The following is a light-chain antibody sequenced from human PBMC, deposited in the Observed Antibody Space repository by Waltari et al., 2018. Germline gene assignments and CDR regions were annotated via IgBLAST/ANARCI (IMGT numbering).Light chain of an antibody. Sequence: GDRVTITCRASQSISSWLAWYQQKPGKAPKLLIYDASSLESGVPARFSGSGSGTEFTLTISSLQPDDFATYYCQQYKSYSETFGQGTKVEIK. CDR1: QSISSW. J-gene: IGKJ1*01. V-gene: IGKV1-5*01. CDR3: QQYKSYSET. CDR2: DAS.